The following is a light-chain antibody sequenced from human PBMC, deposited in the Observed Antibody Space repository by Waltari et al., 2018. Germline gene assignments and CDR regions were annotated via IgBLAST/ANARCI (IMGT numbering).Light chain of an antibody. CDR1: QSVSSSY. Sequence: EIVLTQSPGTLSLSPGERATLSCRASQSVSSSYLAWCQQKPGQAPRLLIYGASSRASGIPDRFSGSGSGTDFTLTISRLEPEDFAVYYCQYFGSSLPYTFGQGTKLEIK. J-gene: IGKJ2*01. V-gene: IGKV3-20*01. CDR2: GAS. CDR3: QYFGSSLPYT.